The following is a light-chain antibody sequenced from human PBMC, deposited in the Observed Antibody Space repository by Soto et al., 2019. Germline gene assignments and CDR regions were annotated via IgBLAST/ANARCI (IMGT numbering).Light chain of an antibody. CDR3: QQDAASPLT. Sequence: EIGLTQSPGTLSLSPGESTTLSCRASQSVGRNFLAWYQQKPGRAPRLLIHGASYRATGVPDRFSGSGSETDFTLTISRQAPEDFAVYYCQQDAASPLTFGGGTKVEIK. J-gene: IGKJ4*01. V-gene: IGKV3-20*01. CDR1: QSVGRNF. CDR2: GAS.